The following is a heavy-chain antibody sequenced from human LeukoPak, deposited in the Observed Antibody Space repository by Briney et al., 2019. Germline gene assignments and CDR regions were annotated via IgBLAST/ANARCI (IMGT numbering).Heavy chain of an antibody. CDR2: IYHSGST. V-gene: IGHV4-39*02. CDR1: GGSISSRSYY. Sequence: SETLSLTCNVSGGSISSRSYYWSWLRQPPGKGLEWIATIYHSGSTYYNASLKSRVTISVDTSKSHFSLTLSSVTAADTAMYYCARYTGVNGYYFDYWGQGTLVTVSS. CDR3: ARYTGVNGYYFDY. D-gene: IGHD2-8*01. J-gene: IGHJ4*02.